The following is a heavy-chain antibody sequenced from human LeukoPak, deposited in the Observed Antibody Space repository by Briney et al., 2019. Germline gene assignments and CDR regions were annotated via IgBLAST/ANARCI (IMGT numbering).Heavy chain of an antibody. CDR1: GGSISSSSYY. V-gene: IGHV4-39*07. CDR3: ARGQYSSGWSPPSPHRYYYYYYMDV. J-gene: IGHJ6*03. CDR2: INHSGST. D-gene: IGHD6-19*01. Sequence: SETLSLTCTVSGGSISSSSYYWGWIRQPPGKGLEWIGEINHSGSTNYNPSLKSRVTISVDTSKNQFSLKLSSVTAADTAVYYCARGQYSSGWSPPSPHRYYYYYYMDVWGKGTTVTVSS.